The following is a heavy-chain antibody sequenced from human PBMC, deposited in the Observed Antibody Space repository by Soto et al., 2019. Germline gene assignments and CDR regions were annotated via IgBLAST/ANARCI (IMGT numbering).Heavy chain of an antibody. J-gene: IGHJ6*02. V-gene: IGHV4-59*01. CDR3: ARDLWGYCGTDCYPLDV. CDR2: MYNTGST. CDR1: GGSISSYS. Sequence: SETLSLTCTVSGGSISSYSWTWIRQPPGKGLEWIGYMYNTGSTVYNPSFKSRVTLSVDTSKNQFSLKLNSVTAADTAVYYCARDLWGYCGTDCYPLDVWGQGTTVT. D-gene: IGHD2-21*02.